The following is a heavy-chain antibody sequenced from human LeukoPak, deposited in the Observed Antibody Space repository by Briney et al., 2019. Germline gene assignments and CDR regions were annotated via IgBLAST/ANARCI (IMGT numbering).Heavy chain of an antibody. V-gene: IGHV5-51*01. J-gene: IGHJ6*02. D-gene: IGHD6-19*01. Sequence: GESLKISCKGSGYSFTSYWIGWVRQMPGKGLEWMGMIYPGDSDTRYSPSFQGQVTISADKSISTAYLQWSSLKASDTAMYYCARRRAVAGTENYYYYYGMDVWGQGTTVTVSS. CDR3: ARRRAVAGTENYYYYYGMDV. CDR2: IYPGDSDT. CDR1: GYSFTSYW.